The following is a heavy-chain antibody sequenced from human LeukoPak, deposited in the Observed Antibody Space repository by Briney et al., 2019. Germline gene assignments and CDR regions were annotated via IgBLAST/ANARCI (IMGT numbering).Heavy chain of an antibody. Sequence: GGSLRLSCAASGFTFDDYAMHWVRQAPGKGLEWVSLISWDGGSTYYADSVKGRFTISRDNSKNSLYLQMNSLRAEDTALYYCAKDAGSWGYYYHYMDVWGKGTTVTVSS. J-gene: IGHJ6*03. CDR2: ISWDGGST. CDR3: AKDAGSWGYYYHYMDV. V-gene: IGHV3-43D*04. CDR1: GFTFDDYA. D-gene: IGHD6-13*01.